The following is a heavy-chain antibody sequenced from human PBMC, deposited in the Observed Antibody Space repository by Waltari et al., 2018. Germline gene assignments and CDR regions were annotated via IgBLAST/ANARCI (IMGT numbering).Heavy chain of an antibody. J-gene: IGHJ6*02. D-gene: IGHD1-7*01. CDR1: GGSISSHY. CDR3: ARASVGYNWNYGDYYGMDV. Sequence: QVQLQESGPGLVKPSETLSLTCTVSGGSISSHYWSWIRQPPGKGLEWIGYIYYSGSTNYNPSLKSRVTISVDTSKNQFSLKRSSVTAADTAVYYCARASVGYNWNYGDYYGMDVWGQGTTVTVSS. CDR2: IYYSGST. V-gene: IGHV4-59*11.